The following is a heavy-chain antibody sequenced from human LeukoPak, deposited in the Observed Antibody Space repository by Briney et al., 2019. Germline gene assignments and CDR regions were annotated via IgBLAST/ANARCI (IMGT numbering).Heavy chain of an antibody. J-gene: IGHJ6*02. CDR3: ARVDTAMVRGYYYGMDV. CDR1: GGTFSSYA. CDR2: IIPILGIA. D-gene: IGHD5-18*01. Sequence: SVKVSCKASGGTFSSYAISWVRQAPGQGLEWMGRIIPILGIANYAQKFQGRVTITADKSTSTAYMELSSLRSEDTAVYYCARVDTAMVRGYYYGMDVWGQETTVTVSS. V-gene: IGHV1-69*04.